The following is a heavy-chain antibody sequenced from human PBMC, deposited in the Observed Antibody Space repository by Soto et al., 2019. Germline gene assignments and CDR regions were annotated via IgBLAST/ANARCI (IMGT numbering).Heavy chain of an antibody. J-gene: IGHJ4*02. V-gene: IGHV4-30-4*01. D-gene: IGHD5-18*01. Sequence: SETLSLTCTVSGGSSSSGDNYWSWIRQPSGKGLEWIGYIYNSGSTYYNPSLKSRVTISVDTSKNQFSLKLSSVTAADTAVYYCATGYSYGPLDYWGQGTLVTVSS. CDR2: IYNSGST. CDR1: GGSSSSGDNY. CDR3: ATGYSYGPLDY.